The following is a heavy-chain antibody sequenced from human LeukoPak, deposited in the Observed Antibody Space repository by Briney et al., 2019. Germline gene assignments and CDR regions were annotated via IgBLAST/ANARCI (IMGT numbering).Heavy chain of an antibody. V-gene: IGHV3-23*01. J-gene: IGHJ4*02. CDR2: TSGSGGST. CDR3: AKDLRAIDY. CDR1: GFTFSSYA. Sequence: GGSLRLSCAASGFTFSSYAMSWVRQAPGKGLEWVSATSGSGGSTYYADSVKGRFTISSDNYQNTLYLKMNSLRAEDTAVYYCAKDLRAIDYWGQGTLVTVSS.